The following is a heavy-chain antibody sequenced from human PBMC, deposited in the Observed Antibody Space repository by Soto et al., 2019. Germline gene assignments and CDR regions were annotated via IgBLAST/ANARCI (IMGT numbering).Heavy chain of an antibody. CDR1: GGTFRTNA. CDR2: IIPIFPTP. Sequence: QVQLVQSGAEVKKPGSSVKISCKASGGTFRTNAFSWVRQAPGQGLEWMGGIIPIFPTPDYTQKFQGRVTITADESTTTTYMELSSLRSEDTATYYCARDKDRQQLGGNYYYIMDVWGQGTTVTVSS. D-gene: IGHD3-3*02. CDR3: ARDKDRQQLGGNYYYIMDV. V-gene: IGHV1-69*12. J-gene: IGHJ6*02.